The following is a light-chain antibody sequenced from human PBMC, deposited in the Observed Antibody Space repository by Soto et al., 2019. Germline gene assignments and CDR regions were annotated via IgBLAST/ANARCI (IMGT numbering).Light chain of an antibody. CDR2: DAF. Sequence: DIQMTQSPSTLSASVGDRVTMTCRASQSISSWLAWYQQKPGKAPKLLIYDAFSLESGVPSRFSGSESGTEFTLTINSLQPEDFATYCCQQTSAAPFTFGPGTKVDIK. CDR3: QQTSAAPFT. V-gene: IGKV1-5*01. J-gene: IGKJ3*01. CDR1: QSISSW.